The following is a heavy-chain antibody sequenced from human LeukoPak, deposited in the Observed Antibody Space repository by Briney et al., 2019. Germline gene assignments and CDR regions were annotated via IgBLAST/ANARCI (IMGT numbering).Heavy chain of an antibody. CDR3: ARDLGYCSSTSCPTPGFDI. CDR1: GFTFDDYG. J-gene: IGHJ3*02. CDR2: INWNGGST. D-gene: IGHD2-2*01. Sequence: GRSLRLSCAASGFTFDDYGMSWVRQAPGKGLEWVSGINWNGGSTGYADSVKGRFTISRDNAKNSLYLQMNSLRAEDTALYYCARDLGYCSSTSCPTPGFDIWGQGTMVTVSS. V-gene: IGHV3-20*04.